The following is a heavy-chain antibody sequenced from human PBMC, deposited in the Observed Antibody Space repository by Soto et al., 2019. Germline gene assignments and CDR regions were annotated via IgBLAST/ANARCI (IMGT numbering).Heavy chain of an antibody. CDR1: GYTFDSHG. D-gene: IGHD6-19*01. CDR3: AREGRGWYLAH. V-gene: IGHV1-18*01. J-gene: IGHJ4*02. Sequence: EASVKVSCKASGYTFDSHGINWVRQAPGQGLEWMGCITSYNGNTNYAQNLQGRVTMTTDTSTSTAYMELRSLRSDDTAVYYCAREGRGWYLAHWGQGTLVTVSS. CDR2: ITSYNGNT.